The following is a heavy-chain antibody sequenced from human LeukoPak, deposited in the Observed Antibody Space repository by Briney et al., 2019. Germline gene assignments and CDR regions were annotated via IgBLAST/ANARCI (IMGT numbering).Heavy chain of an antibody. Sequence: GGSLRLSCATSGFTFSGYSMNWVRQAPGKGLEWISYISSSNINIHYGDSVKGRFTISRDNAENSLYLQMNSLRAEDTAVYYCARDSIQLWPNAIDFWGQGTLVTVSS. V-gene: IGHV3-48*01. CDR2: ISSSNINI. D-gene: IGHD1-1*01. CDR3: ARDSIQLWPNAIDF. J-gene: IGHJ4*02. CDR1: GFTFSGYS.